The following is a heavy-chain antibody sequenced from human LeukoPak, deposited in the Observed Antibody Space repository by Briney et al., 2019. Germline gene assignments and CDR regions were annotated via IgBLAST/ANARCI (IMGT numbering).Heavy chain of an antibody. Sequence: GGSLRLSWAASGFTFCSYAMHWVRQAPGKGLEWVAVISYDGSNKYYADSVKGRFTISRDNSKNTLYLQMNSLRAEDTAAYYCAKDAVRGSGRINWFDPWGQGTLVTVSS. CDR3: AKDAVRGSGRINWFDP. CDR1: GFTFCSYA. CDR2: ISYDGSNK. J-gene: IGHJ5*02. D-gene: IGHD3-10*01. V-gene: IGHV3-30-3*01.